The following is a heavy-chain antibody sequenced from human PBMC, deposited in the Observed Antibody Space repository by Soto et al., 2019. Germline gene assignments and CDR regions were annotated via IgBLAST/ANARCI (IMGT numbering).Heavy chain of an antibody. Sequence: QVQLVQSGAEVKKPGASVKVSCTASGYTFTHYAIHWVRHTPGQRLEWMGFINAGSGNTKYSQTFQGRLTFTKDTSARTAYMDLSSLRSEDTAIYYCARGLAADGAWGQGTLVTVPS. V-gene: IGHV1-3*01. D-gene: IGHD6-13*01. CDR3: ARGLAADGA. J-gene: IGHJ5*02. CDR1: GYTFTHYA. CDR2: INAGSGNT.